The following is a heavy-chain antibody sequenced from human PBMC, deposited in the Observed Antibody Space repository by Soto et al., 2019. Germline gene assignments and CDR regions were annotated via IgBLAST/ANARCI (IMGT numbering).Heavy chain of an antibody. CDR3: AASVNSAMAFDY. D-gene: IGHD5-18*01. Sequence: ASVKVSCKASGYTFTHYYIHWVRQAPGQGLEWMGIINPNGGITTYAQKFRAGFSMTRDTSTSTVYLELSSLRSEDSAVYYCAASVNSAMAFDYWGQGTLVTVS. V-gene: IGHV1-46*01. J-gene: IGHJ4*02. CDR2: INPNGGIT. CDR1: GYTFTHYY.